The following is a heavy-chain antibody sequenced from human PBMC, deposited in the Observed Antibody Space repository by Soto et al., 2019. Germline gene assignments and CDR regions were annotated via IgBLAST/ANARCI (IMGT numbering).Heavy chain of an antibody. CDR2: ISYDGSNK. D-gene: IGHD2-8*02. CDR1: GFTFSSYG. V-gene: IGHV3-30*18. Sequence: QVQLVESGGGVVQPGRSLRLSCAASGFTFSSYGMHWVRQAPGKGLEWVAVISYDGSNKYYADSVKGRFTISRDNSKNTLNLQMNILRTEDTAVYYCTKEDCREGCTGHEGPLDVWGQGTTVTDSS. J-gene: IGHJ6*02. CDR3: TKEDCREGCTGHEGPLDV.